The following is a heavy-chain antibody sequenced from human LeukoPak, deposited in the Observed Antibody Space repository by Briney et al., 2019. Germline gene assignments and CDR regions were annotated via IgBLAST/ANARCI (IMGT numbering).Heavy chain of an antibody. CDR3: ARDRVEYMDV. CDR2: ISYDGSNK. V-gene: IGHV3-30-3*01. J-gene: IGHJ6*03. Sequence: GGSLRLSCAASGFTFSSYAMHWVRQAPGKGLEWVAVISYDGSNKYYADSVKGRFTISRDNSKNTLYLQMNSLRAEDTAVYYCARDRVEYMDVWGIGTTVTVSS. CDR1: GFTFSSYA. D-gene: IGHD2-15*01.